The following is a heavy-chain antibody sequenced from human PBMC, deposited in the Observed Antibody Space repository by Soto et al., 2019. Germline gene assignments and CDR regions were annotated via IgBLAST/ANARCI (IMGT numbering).Heavy chain of an antibody. Sequence: VQLLQSGGEVRKPGASVKVSCKTSGYTFTNYAINWVRQAPGQGLQWMGWISAYSGDTKYAQRFQDRLTVTTDPSTTTASMELRSLRSDDPAVYYCARDGRAFSIFGETMDVWGQETTVTVSS. CDR2: ISAYSGDT. CDR3: ARDGRAFSIFGETMDV. V-gene: IGHV1-18*01. J-gene: IGHJ6*02. D-gene: IGHD3-3*01. CDR1: GYTFTNYA.